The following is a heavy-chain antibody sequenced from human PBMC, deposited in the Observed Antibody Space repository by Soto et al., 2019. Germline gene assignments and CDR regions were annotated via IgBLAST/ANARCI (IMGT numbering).Heavy chain of an antibody. CDR1: GGSFSGYY. J-gene: IGHJ4*02. CDR3: ARVGRGAAAGIDY. V-gene: IGHV4-34*01. D-gene: IGHD6-13*01. Sequence: QVQLQQWGAGLLKPSETLSLTCAVYGGSFSGYYWSWIRQPPGKGLEWIGEINHSGSTNYNPPLKSPVTISVDTSKNQFSLQLSSVTAADTAVYYCARVGRGAAAGIDYWGQGTLVTVSS. CDR2: INHSGST.